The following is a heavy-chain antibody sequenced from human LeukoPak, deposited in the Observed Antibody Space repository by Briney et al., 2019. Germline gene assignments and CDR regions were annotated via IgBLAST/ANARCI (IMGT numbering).Heavy chain of an antibody. CDR2: ISYDGSNK. CDR3: ARGIGLDAFDI. J-gene: IGHJ3*02. V-gene: IGHV3-30*01. CDR1: GFTFSSYA. Sequence: GGSLRLSCAASGFTFSSYAMHWVCQAPGKGLEWVAVISYDGSNKYYADSVKGRFTISRDNSKNTLYLQMNSLRAEDTAVYYCARGIGLDAFDIWGQGTMVTVSS.